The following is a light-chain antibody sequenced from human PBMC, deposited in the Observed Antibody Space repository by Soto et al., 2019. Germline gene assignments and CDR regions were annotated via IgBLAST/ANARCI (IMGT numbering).Light chain of an antibody. CDR3: QQYKIYPYT. CDR1: PSFYYW. CDR2: KAS. J-gene: IGKJ2*01. Sequence: QITQFPSTLAISLRDRITITFRASPSFYYWLAWDQQKPGKAPNPLIYKASTLESGVPSRFSGSGSGTEFTLTISSLQPDDCATYYCQQYKIYPYTFGQGTKLEIK. V-gene: IGKV1-5*03.